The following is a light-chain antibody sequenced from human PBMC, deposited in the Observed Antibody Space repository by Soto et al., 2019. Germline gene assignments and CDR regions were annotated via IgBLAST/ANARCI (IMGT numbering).Light chain of an antibody. Sequence: DIVMTQSPLSLPVTPGEPASISCSSSQSLLQSNGYNYLDWYLQKPGQSQQLLIYFGSYRASGVPDRFSGSGSGTDFTMKIRRVEAEDVGVYYCMQSQQSPPTFGQGTKVE. CDR1: QSLLQSNGYNY. J-gene: IGKJ1*01. V-gene: IGKV2-28*01. CDR2: FGS. CDR3: MQSQQSPPT.